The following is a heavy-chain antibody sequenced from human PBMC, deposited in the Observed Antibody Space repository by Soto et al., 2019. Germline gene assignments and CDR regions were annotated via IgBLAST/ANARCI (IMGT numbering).Heavy chain of an antibody. CDR1: GFTFSSYA. CDR3: AKEKRGYSYGYYYGMDV. J-gene: IGHJ6*02. CDR2: ISGSGGST. V-gene: IGHV3-23*01. Sequence: HPGGSLRLSCAASGFTFSSYAMSWVRQAPGKGLEWVSAISGSGGSTYYADSVKGRFTISRDNSKNTLYLQMNSLRAEDTAVYYCAKEKRGYSYGYYYGMDVWGQGTTVTVSS. D-gene: IGHD5-18*01.